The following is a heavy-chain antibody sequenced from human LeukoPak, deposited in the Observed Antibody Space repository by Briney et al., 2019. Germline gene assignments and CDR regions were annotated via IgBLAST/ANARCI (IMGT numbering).Heavy chain of an antibody. CDR1: GFTFTSYA. V-gene: IGHV3-23*01. CDR2: TGTNGEGT. CDR3: AKDTSEMGGYSYADAFDI. Sequence: HTGGSLRLSCAASGFTFTSYAMSWVRQAPGKGLEWVSATGTNGEGTYYADSVKGRFTISRDNSKNTLYLQMNSLRAEDTAVYYCAKDTSEMGGYSYADAFDIWGQGTMVTVSS. D-gene: IGHD5-18*01. J-gene: IGHJ3*02.